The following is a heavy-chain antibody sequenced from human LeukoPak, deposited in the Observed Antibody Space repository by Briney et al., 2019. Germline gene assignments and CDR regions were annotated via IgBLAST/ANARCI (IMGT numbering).Heavy chain of an antibody. Sequence: GGSLRLSCAASGFTFSSYDIHWVRQAPGKGLEWVAFIRYDGSNKYYADSVKGRFTISRDNSKNTLYLQMNSLRAEDTAVYYCANQELWDHYWGQGTLVTVSS. CDR2: IRYDGSNK. CDR3: ANQELWDHY. J-gene: IGHJ4*02. CDR1: GFTFSSYD. D-gene: IGHD5-18*01. V-gene: IGHV3-30*02.